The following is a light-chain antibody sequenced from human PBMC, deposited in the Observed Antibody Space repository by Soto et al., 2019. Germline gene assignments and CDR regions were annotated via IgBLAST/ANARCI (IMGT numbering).Light chain of an antibody. Sequence: QSALTQPASVSGSPGQSITISCTGTSSDVGSYNLVSWYQQHPGKAPKLMLYEGSKRPSGVSNRFSGSKSGNTASLTISGLQPEDESDYYCCSYAGAYTWVFGGGTQLTVL. V-gene: IGLV2-23*01. J-gene: IGLJ3*02. CDR2: EGS. CDR1: SSDVGSYNL. CDR3: CSYAGAYTWV.